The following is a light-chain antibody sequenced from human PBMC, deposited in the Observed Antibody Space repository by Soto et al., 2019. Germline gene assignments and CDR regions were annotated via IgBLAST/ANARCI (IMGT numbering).Light chain of an antibody. CDR1: QSVSSN. CDR3: QQYNNWPPYT. Sequence: EIVMTQSPATLSESPGERATLSCRASQSVSSNLAWYQQKPGQAPRLLIYGASTRATGIPARFSGSGSGTEFTLTISSLQSEDFAVYYCQQYNNWPPYTFGQRTKLEIK. V-gene: IGKV3-15*01. CDR2: GAS. J-gene: IGKJ2*01.